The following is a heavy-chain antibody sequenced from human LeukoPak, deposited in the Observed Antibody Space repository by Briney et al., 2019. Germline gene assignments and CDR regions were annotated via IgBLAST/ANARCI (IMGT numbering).Heavy chain of an antibody. CDR2: INHSGTN. D-gene: IGHD6-13*01. CDR1: GASFNDYC. Sequence: KPSETLSLTCAVHGASFNDYCWTWIRQPPGKGLEWLGAINHSGTNTSNPSLKSRFTMSVDASKNQFSLRLSSVTAADTAVYYCARLGLYTSSWYRYYYFDFWGQGTLVTVSS. V-gene: IGHV4-34*01. CDR3: ARLGLYTSSWYRYYYFDF. J-gene: IGHJ4*02.